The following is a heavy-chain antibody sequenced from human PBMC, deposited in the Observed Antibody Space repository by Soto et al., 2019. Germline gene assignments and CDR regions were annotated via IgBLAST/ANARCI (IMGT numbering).Heavy chain of an antibody. J-gene: IGHJ4*02. CDR3: ARQRRTPFLDY. V-gene: IGHV4-39*01. Sequence: SETLSLTCTVSGGSISSSSYYWGWIRQPPGKGLEWIGSIYYGGSTYYNPSLKSRVTISVDTSKNQFSLKLSSVTAADTAVYYCARQRRTPFLDYWGQGTLVTVSS. CDR2: IYYGGST. CDR1: GGSISSSSYY.